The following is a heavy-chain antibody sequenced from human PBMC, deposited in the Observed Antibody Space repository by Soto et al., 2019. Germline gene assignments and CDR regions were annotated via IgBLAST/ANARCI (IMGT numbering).Heavy chain of an antibody. CDR2: IPYGGEST. Sequence: EVQLLESGGGLVQPGGSLRLSCAFSGFTFGSYSMTWVRQAPGKGLEWVATIPYGGESTYYADSVKGRFTISRDNSKNTLYLQMESLGVEDTAVYYCAPHVHCTGSSFHYAAFDTRAQGTMVTFSS. D-gene: IGHD2-15*01. CDR1: GFTFGSYS. CDR3: APHVHCTGSSFHYAAFDT. J-gene: IGHJ3*02. V-gene: IGHV3-23*01.